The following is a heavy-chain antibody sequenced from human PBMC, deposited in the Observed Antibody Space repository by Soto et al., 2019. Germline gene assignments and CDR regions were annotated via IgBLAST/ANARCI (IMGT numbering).Heavy chain of an antibody. Sequence: PGGSLRLSCAASGFRFSDYAMSWVRQAPGKGLEWVSGISGSGGNTFYADSVKGRFTISRDNAKNSLHLQMNSLRAEDTAVYYCTRDASRDSSARGWFDPWGPGTLVTVSS. D-gene: IGHD6-13*01. J-gene: IGHJ5*02. CDR1: GFRFSDYA. CDR3: TRDASRDSSARGWFDP. V-gene: IGHV3-23*01. CDR2: ISGSGGNT.